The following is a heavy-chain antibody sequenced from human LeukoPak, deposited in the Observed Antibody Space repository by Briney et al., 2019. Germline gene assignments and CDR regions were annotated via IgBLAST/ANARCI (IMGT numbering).Heavy chain of an antibody. D-gene: IGHD3-10*01. Sequence: GGSLRLSCAASGFTFSSYWMSWVRQAPGKGLEWVANIKQDGSEKYYVDSVKGRFTISRDNAKNSLYLQMNSLSAEDTAVYYCARVILYGSGSYYIDYWGQGTLVTVSS. CDR2: IKQDGSEK. CDR3: ARVILYGSGSYYIDY. J-gene: IGHJ4*02. CDR1: GFTFSSYW. V-gene: IGHV3-7*03.